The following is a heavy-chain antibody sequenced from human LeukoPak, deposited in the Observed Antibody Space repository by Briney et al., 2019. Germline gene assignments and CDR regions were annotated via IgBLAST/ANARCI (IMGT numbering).Heavy chain of an antibody. V-gene: IGHV4-34*01. CDR1: GGSFSGYY. CDR3: VRDSGGYFDY. CDR2: INHSGST. Sequence: PSETLSLTCAVYGGSFSGYYWSWIRQPPGKGLEWIGEINHSGSTNYNPSLKSRVTISVDTSKNQFSLKLSSVTAADTAVYYCVRDSGGYFDYWGQGTLVTVSS. J-gene: IGHJ4*02. D-gene: IGHD3-16*01.